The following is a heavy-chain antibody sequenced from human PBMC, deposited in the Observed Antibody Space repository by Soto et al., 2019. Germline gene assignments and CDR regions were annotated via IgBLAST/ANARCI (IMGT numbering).Heavy chain of an antibody. CDR1: GFSFSNYA. CDR3: AKDSMSDRETFSFDS. D-gene: IGHD1-26*01. V-gene: IGHV3-23*01. Sequence: EVQLLESGGGLVQPGGSLRLSCAASGFSFSNYAMNWVRQAPGKGLEWVSGISGGGGGTYYADSVKGRFIISRDNSENTVCLQMNSLRAEDTAFYYCAKDSMSDRETFSFDSWGRGTLVTVSS. J-gene: IGHJ4*02. CDR2: ISGGGGGT.